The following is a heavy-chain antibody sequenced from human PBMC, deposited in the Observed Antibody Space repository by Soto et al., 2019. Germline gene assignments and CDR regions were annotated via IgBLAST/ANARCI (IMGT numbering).Heavy chain of an antibody. Sequence: QVQLVQSGAEVKKPGSSVKVSCKASGGTFSSYAISWVRQAPGQGLEWMGGIIPIFGTANYAQKLQGRVTITADEYTSTAHMELSRLSSEDTAVYYCARDLGSYGQGWFDPWGQGSLVTVSS. V-gene: IGHV1-69*01. CDR3: ARDLGSYGQGWFDP. CDR1: GGTFSSYA. J-gene: IGHJ5*02. D-gene: IGHD5-18*01. CDR2: IIPIFGTA.